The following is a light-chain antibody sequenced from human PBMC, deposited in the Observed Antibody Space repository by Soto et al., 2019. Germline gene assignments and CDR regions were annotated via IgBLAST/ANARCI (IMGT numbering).Light chain of an antibody. Sequence: QSVLTQPPSASGTPGQRVTISCSGSSSNIGSNTVNWYQQLPGTAPKLLIYGNTQRPSGVPDRFSGSKSGTSASLAISGLQSEDEADYYCAAWDDSLGGYVFGTGTKLTVL. CDR3: AAWDDSLGGYV. CDR2: GNT. CDR1: SSNIGSNT. V-gene: IGLV1-44*01. J-gene: IGLJ1*01.